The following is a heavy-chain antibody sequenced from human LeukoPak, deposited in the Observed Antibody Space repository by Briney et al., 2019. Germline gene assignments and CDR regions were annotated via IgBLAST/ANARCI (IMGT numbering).Heavy chain of an antibody. Sequence: AGGSLRLSCAASGFTFSSYSMNWVRQAPGKGLEWVSYISSSSSTIYYADSVKGRFTISRDNAKNSLYLQMNSLRAEDTAVYYCARDYYGSGSSSWGQGTLVTVSS. CDR1: GFTFSSYS. V-gene: IGHV3-48*04. CDR3: ARDYYGSGSSS. D-gene: IGHD3-10*01. J-gene: IGHJ5*02. CDR2: ISSSSSTI.